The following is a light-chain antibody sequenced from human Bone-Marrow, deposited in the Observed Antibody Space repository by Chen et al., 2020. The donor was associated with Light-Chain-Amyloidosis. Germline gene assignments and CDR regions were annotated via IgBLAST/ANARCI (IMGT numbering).Light chain of an antibody. CDR2: DDS. CDR1: NIGSTS. CDR3: QVWDRSSDRPV. V-gene: IGLV3-21*02. Sequence: SSVLTQPSSVSVAPGQTATIACGGNNIGSTSVHWYQQTPGPAPLLVVYDDSYRPSGSPERLSGSNSGNTATLTIRRVEAGDAADYYCQVWDRSSDRPVFGGGTKLTVL. J-gene: IGLJ3*02.